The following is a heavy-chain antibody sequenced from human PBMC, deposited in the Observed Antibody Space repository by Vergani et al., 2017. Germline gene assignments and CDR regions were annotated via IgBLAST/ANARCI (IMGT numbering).Heavy chain of an antibody. Sequence: EVQLVQSGAEVKKPGESLKISCKGSGYSFTSYWIGWVRQMPGKGLEWMGIIYPGDSDTRYSPSFQVQVSIPADKSISTAYLQWSRLKASDTAMYYCARQGGSSGLHSWFDPWGQGTLVTVSS. V-gene: IGHV5-51*01. CDR2: IYPGDSDT. D-gene: IGHD3-22*01. CDR3: ARQGGSSGLHSWFDP. CDR1: GYSFTSYW. J-gene: IGHJ5*02.